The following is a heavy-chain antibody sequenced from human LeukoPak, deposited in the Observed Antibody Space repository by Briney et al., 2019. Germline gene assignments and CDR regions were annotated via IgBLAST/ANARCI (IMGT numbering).Heavy chain of an antibody. Sequence: GGSLRLSRAASGFTFSDYYMSWIRQAPGKGLEWVSYISSSGSTIYYADSVKGRFTISRDNAKNSLYLQMNSLRAEDTAVYYCARTRDYYGSGSYALNYFDYWGQGTLVTVSS. V-gene: IGHV3-11*01. CDR1: GFTFSDYY. D-gene: IGHD3-10*01. J-gene: IGHJ4*02. CDR3: ARTRDYYGSGSYALNYFDY. CDR2: ISSSGSTI.